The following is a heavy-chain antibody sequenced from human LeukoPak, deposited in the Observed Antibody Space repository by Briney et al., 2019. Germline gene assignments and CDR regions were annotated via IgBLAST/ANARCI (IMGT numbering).Heavy chain of an antibody. CDR3: ARGGTNWNLPFYYGMDV. CDR1: GGSINSGGYY. J-gene: IGHJ6*02. D-gene: IGHD1-20*01. CDR2: IYYSGST. Sequence: SETLSLTCTISGGSINSGGYYWSWIRQHPGKGLEWLGYIYYSGSTYYNPSLKSRVTISVDTSKNQFSLKLSSVAAADTAVYYCARGGTNWNLPFYYGMDVWGQGTTVTVSS. V-gene: IGHV4-31*03.